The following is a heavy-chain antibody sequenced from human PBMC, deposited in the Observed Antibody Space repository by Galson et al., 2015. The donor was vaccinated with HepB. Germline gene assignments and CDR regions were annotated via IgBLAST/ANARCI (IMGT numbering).Heavy chain of an antibody. J-gene: IGHJ5*02. D-gene: IGHD6-13*01. V-gene: IGHV3-21*06. CDR3: ARIHEWGSTWASGLDP. Sequence: SLRLSCAASGFIFSSYTMNWVRQAPGKGLEWVSSISSSGDYIHYADLLRGRFTISRDNAKNSLYLQMNNLRAEDAAIYYCARIHEWGSTWASGLDPWGQGSLVTVSS. CDR2: ISSSGDYI. CDR1: GFIFSSYT.